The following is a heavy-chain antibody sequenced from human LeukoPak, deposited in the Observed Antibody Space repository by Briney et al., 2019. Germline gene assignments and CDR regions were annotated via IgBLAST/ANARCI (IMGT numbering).Heavy chain of an antibody. J-gene: IGHJ4*02. CDR1: GFSFSDYH. V-gene: IGHV3-11*01. CDR3: ARSTVTAAIDY. D-gene: IGHD4-17*01. CDR2: ISLSGSTR. Sequence: GGSLRLSCAASGFSFSDYHMRWIRQAPGKGLEWVSYISLSGSTRYYADSVKGRFTISRDNAKNSLYLQMNSLRVEDTAVYYFARSTVTAAIDYWRQGTLVTVSS.